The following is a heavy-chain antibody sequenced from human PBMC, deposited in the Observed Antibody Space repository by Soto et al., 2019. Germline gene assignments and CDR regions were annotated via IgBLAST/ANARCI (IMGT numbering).Heavy chain of an antibody. CDR3: ASLEDTAMNGGY. D-gene: IGHD5-18*01. CDR1: GGSFSGYY. J-gene: IGHJ4*02. CDR2: INHSGST. Sequence: PSETLSLTCAVYGGSFSGYYWSWIRQPPGKGLEWIGEINHSGSTNYNPSLKSRVTISVDTSKNQFSLKLSSVTAADTAVYYCASLEDTAMNGGYWGQGTLVTVSS. V-gene: IGHV4-34*01.